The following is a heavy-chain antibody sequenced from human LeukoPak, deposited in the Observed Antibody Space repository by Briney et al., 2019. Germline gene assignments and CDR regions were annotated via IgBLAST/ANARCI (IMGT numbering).Heavy chain of an antibody. CDR2: ISGSGGST. CDR1: GFTFSSYA. CDR3: AKEEYDILTAYSDY. D-gene: IGHD3-9*01. V-gene: IGHV3-23*01. J-gene: IGHJ4*02. Sequence: GGSLRLSCAASGFTFSSYAMSWVRQAPGKGLEWVSAISGSGGSTYYADSVKGRFTISRDNSKNTLYLQMNSLRAEDTAVYFCAKEEYDILTAYSDYWGQGTLVTVSS.